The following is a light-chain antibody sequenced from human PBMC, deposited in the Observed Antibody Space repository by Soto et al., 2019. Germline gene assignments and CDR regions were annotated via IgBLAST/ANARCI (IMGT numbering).Light chain of an antibody. CDR3: QQHDNLPIT. CDR1: QDIRKY. CDR2: DAS. Sequence: DIQMTQSPSSLSASVGDRVTITCQASQDIRKYLNWYQQKPGKAPILLIYDASHLETGVPSRFSGSGSGTDFTFTISNLQPEDIATYYCQQHDNLPITFGQGTRLDIK. V-gene: IGKV1-33*01. J-gene: IGKJ5*01.